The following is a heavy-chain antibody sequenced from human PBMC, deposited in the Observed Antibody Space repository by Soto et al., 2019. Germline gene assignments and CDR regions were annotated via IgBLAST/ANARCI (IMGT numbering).Heavy chain of an antibody. CDR2: ISWNSGSI. D-gene: IGHD3-22*01. V-gene: IGHV3-9*01. Sequence: EVQLVESGGGLVQPGRSLRLSCAASGFTFDDYAMHWVRQAPGKGLEWVSGISWNSGSIGYAESVKGRFTISRDNAKNSLYLQMNSLRAEDTALYYCAKALDYDSSGSPFDPWGQGTLVTLSS. CDR3: AKALDYDSSGSPFDP. J-gene: IGHJ5*02. CDR1: GFTFDDYA.